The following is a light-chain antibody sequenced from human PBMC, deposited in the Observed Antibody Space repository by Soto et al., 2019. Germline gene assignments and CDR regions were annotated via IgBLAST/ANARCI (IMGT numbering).Light chain of an antibody. V-gene: IGKV1-5*01. CDR3: QQHSSYPQT. J-gene: IGKJ1*01. CDR1: QSISSW. CDR2: DAS. Sequence: EIVMTQSPATLSAAPGDRATLTCRASQSISSWLAWYQQKPGQAPKLLIYDASSLESGVPARFSGSGSGTEFTLTISSLQPDDFATYYCQQHSSYPQTFGQGTKVDIK.